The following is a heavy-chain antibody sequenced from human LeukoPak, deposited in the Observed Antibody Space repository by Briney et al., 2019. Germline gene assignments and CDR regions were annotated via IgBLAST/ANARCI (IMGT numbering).Heavy chain of an antibody. Sequence: PGGSLRLSCAASGFTFGTYAMSWVRQAPGKGLEWVSGISGSGGSTYYADSVKGRFTISRDNSKNTLYLQMNSLRAEDTAVYYCAKDQDYDSSGYYYALFDYWGQGTLVTVSS. CDR2: ISGSGGST. CDR3: AKDQDYDSSGYYYALFDY. D-gene: IGHD3-22*01. J-gene: IGHJ4*02. CDR1: GFTFGTYA. V-gene: IGHV3-23*01.